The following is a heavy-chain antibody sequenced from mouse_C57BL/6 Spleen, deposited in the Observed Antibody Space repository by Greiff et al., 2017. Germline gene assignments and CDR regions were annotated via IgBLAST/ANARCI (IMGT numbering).Heavy chain of an antibody. D-gene: IGHD2-3*01. V-gene: IGHV5-12*01. CDR2: ISNGGGST. CDR1: GFTFSDYY. J-gene: IGHJ2*01. CDR3: ARGFDGYPDY. Sequence: VQLKESGGGLVQPGGSLKLSCAASGFTFSDYYMYWVRQTPEKRLEWVAYISNGGGSTYYPDTVKGRFTISRDNAKNTLYLQMSRLKSEDTAMYYCARGFDGYPDYWGQGTTLTVSS.